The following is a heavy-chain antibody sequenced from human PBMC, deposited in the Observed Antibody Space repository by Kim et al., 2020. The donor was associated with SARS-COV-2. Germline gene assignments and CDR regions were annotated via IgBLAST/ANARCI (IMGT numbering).Heavy chain of an antibody. CDR2: IDRTGST. J-gene: IGHJ6*02. V-gene: IGHV4-4*07. CDR3: SRATVPFWRMDG. CDR1: CGSMNIYY. Sequence: SETLSLTCTVSCGSMNIYYWTWIRQPAGKGLEWIGRIDRTGSTVYNSSLKSRLTMAIDTLKNQFSLSLSSVTASDTAGSLCSRATVPFWRMDGWVRRTT. D-gene: IGHD4-4*01.